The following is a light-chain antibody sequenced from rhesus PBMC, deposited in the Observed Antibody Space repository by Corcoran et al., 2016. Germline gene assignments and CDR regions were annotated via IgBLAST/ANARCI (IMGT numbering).Light chain of an antibody. J-gene: IGKJ2*01. V-gene: IGKV3-53*01. Sequence: QVILTQSPATLSLSPGERATLSCRASQSVGSSLAWYKQTPGQAPRLLIYGESKRATGIPDRFSGSGSGTDVKLSISSLEPEDFAVYYCQKYSRSPYSFGQGTKVEIK. CDR2: GES. CDR1: QSVGSS. CDR3: QKYSRSPYS.